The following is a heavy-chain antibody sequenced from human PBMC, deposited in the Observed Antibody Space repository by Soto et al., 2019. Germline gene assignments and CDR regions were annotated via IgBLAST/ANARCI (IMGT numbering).Heavy chain of an antibody. CDR1: GFMFSNYG. J-gene: IGHJ4*01. Sequence: EVQLLESGGGSVQPGWSLRLSCAASGFMFSNYGMSWVRQAPGKGLEWVSGFSGMGSSTHDADSVKGRFTISRDNSKNTVDLQMNSLRAEDTAVYYCAKDSMTLSSFDLWGHGNLVTVSS. CDR2: FSGMGSST. V-gene: IGHV3-23*01. CDR3: AKDSMTLSSFDL. D-gene: IGHD3-16*02.